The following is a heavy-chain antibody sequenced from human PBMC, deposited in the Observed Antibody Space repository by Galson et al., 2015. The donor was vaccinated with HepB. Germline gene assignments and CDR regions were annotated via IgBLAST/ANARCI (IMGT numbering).Heavy chain of an antibody. D-gene: IGHD2-8*01. CDR1: GIIFRNAF. CDR3: TTVTGTIENYYYHYGMAL. J-gene: IGHJ6*02. V-gene: IGHV3-15*01. CDR2: IKSKTEGGTT. Sequence: SLRLSCAASGIIFRNAFMSWVRQAPGKGLEWVGRIKSKTEGGTTDYSAPVRGRFAISRDDLKGIMYLQMNSLKTADTAVYYCTTVTGTIENYYYHYGMALWSQRTTVTVSS.